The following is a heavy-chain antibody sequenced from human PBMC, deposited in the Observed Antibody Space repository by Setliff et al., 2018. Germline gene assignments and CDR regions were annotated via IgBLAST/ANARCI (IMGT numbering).Heavy chain of an antibody. Sequence: ASVKVSCKASGYTLTELSRHWVRQAPGKGLEWMGGFDPEDGETIYAQKFQGWVTMTRDTSISTAYMELSRLRSDDTAVYYCARDRDSSGYPYYFDYWGQGTLVTVSS. CDR3: ARDRDSSGYPYYFDY. D-gene: IGHD3-22*01. CDR2: FDPEDGET. CDR1: GYTLTELS. J-gene: IGHJ4*02. V-gene: IGHV1-24*01.